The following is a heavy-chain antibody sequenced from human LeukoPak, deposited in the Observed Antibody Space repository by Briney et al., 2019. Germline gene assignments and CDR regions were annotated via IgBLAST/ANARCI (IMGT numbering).Heavy chain of an antibody. Sequence: GGTPRLSCAASGFTLSNHSIHWVRQAPGKGQEWVAFIRSDGTNKYYVASAKGRFTMSRDNYKNSLYLQMNTLSAEDTAIYYCVASGYVYWGQGTLVTVSS. D-gene: IGHD3-22*01. CDR2: IRSDGTNK. J-gene: IGHJ4*02. V-gene: IGHV3-30*02. CDR1: GFTLSNHS. CDR3: VASGYVY.